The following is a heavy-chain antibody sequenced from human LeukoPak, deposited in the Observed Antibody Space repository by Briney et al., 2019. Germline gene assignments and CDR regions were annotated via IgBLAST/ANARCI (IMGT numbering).Heavy chain of an antibody. Sequence: GGSLRLSYAASGFTFSSYAMRWVRQAPGKGLEWVSAISGSGGSTYYADSVKGRFTISRDNSKNTLYLQMNSLRAEDTAVYYCAKDRGIVVVIIDYWGQGTLVTVSS. V-gene: IGHV3-23*01. J-gene: IGHJ4*02. D-gene: IGHD3-22*01. CDR3: AKDRGIVVVIIDY. CDR1: GFTFSSYA. CDR2: ISGSGGST.